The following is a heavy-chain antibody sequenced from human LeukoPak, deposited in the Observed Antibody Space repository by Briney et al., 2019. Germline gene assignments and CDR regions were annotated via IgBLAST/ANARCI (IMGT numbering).Heavy chain of an antibody. V-gene: IGHV3-21*01. D-gene: IGHD3-3*01. Sequence: PGGSLRLSCAASGFTFSSYSMNWVRQAPGKGLEWVSSISSSSSSYIYYADSVKGRFTISRDNAKNSLYLQMNSLRAEDTAVYYCARDLRYFWSGYYRDYYYYGMDVWGQGTTVTVSS. J-gene: IGHJ6*02. CDR1: GFTFSSYS. CDR3: ARDLRYFWSGYYRDYYYYGMDV. CDR2: ISSSSSSYI.